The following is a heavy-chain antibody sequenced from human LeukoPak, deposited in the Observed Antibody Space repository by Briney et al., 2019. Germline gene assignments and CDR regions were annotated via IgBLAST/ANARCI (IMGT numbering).Heavy chain of an antibody. CDR3: ARRSYLVRGVTRYYYMDA. V-gene: IGHV4-34*01. Sequence: PSETLSLTCAVYGGSFSGYYWSWIRQPPGKGLEWIGEINHSGSTNYNPSLKSRVTISVDTSKNQFSLKLSSVTAADTAVYYCARRSYLVRGVTRYYYMDAWGKGTTVTISS. J-gene: IGHJ6*03. D-gene: IGHD3-10*01. CDR2: INHSGST. CDR1: GGSFSGYY.